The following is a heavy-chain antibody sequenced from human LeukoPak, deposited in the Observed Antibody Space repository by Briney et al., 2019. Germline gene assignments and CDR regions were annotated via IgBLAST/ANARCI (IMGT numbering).Heavy chain of an antibody. CDR3: ARELLGNPFDY. J-gene: IGHJ4*02. CDR2: IIPIFGTA. D-gene: IGHD7-27*01. CDR1: GGTFSSYA. V-gene: IGHV1-69*05. Sequence: ASVKVSCKASGGTFSSYAISWVRQAPGQGLEWMGRIIPIFGTANDAQKFQGRVTITTDESTSTAYMELSSLRSEDTAVYYCARELLGNPFDYWGQGTLVTVSS.